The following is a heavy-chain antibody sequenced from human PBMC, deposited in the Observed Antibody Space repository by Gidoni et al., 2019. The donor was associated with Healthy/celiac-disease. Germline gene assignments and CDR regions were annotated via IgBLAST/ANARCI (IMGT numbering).Heavy chain of an antibody. CDR3: ARGKAAPNYYYYGMDV. Sequence: QVQLQESGPGLVKPSQTLSLTCTVSGGSISSGSYYWSWIRQPAGKGLEWIGRIYTSGSTNYNPSLKSRVTISVDTSKNQFSLKLSSVTAADTAVYYCARGKAAPNYYYYGMDVWGQGTTVTVSS. CDR2: IYTSGST. V-gene: IGHV4-61*02. J-gene: IGHJ6*02. CDR1: GGSISSGSYY.